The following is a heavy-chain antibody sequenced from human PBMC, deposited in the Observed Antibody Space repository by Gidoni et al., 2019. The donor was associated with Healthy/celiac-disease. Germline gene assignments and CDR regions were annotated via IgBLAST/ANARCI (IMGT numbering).Heavy chain of an antibody. CDR1: GFTFSSYA. J-gene: IGHJ4*02. CDR2: ISGSGGST. V-gene: IGHV3-23*01. Sequence: EVQLLESGGGWVQPGGSLRLSCAASGFTFSSYALSWVRQAPGKGLEWVSAISGSGGSTYYADSVKGRFTISRDNSKNTLYLQMNSLRAEDTAVYYCAKDRGTGYYKREGPFFNYWGQGTLVTVSS. D-gene: IGHD3-9*01. CDR3: AKDRGTGYYKREGPFFNY.